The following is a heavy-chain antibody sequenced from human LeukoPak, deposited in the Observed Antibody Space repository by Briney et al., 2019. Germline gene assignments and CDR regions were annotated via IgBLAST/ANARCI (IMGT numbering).Heavy chain of an antibody. Sequence: GGFLRLSCAASGFTLSSYAMHWVRQAPGKGLEWVSVITNDGSTKYYADSVKGRFTISRDNSKNTLYLQMNSLTAEDTAVYYCARDAATYYYESSSYYYSNWFDPWGEGALVTVSS. CDR2: ITNDGSTK. V-gene: IGHV3-30-3*01. CDR1: GFTLSSYA. D-gene: IGHD3-22*01. CDR3: ARDAATYYYESSSYYYSNWFDP. J-gene: IGHJ5*02.